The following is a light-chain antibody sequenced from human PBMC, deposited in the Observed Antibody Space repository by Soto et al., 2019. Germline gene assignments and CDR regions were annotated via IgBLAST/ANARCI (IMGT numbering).Light chain of an antibody. CDR1: SSDVGGYNY. J-gene: IGLJ1*01. CDR2: DVS. CDR3: SSYTSSSTRV. Sequence: QPGLTQPASVSGSPGQSITISCTGTSSDVGGYNYVSWYQQHPGKAPKLMIYDVSNRPSGVSNRFSGSKSGNTASLTISGLQAEDEADYYCSSYTSSSTRVFGTGTKVTVL. V-gene: IGLV2-14*01.